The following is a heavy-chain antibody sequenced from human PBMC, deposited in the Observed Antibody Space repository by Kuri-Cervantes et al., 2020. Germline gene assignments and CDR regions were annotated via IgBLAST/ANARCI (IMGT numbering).Heavy chain of an antibody. J-gene: IGHJ6*02. Sequence: GGSLRLSCAASGFTFSSYAIHWVRQAPGKGLEWVAVISYDGSNKYYADSVKGRFTISRDNSKNTLYLQMNSLRAEDTAVYYCTTFAYYYGSGSRGPYYYYGMDVWGQGTTVTVSS. CDR2: ISYDGSNK. CDR3: TTFAYYYGSGSRGPYYYYGMDV. V-gene: IGHV3-30-3*01. D-gene: IGHD3-10*01. CDR1: GFTFSSYA.